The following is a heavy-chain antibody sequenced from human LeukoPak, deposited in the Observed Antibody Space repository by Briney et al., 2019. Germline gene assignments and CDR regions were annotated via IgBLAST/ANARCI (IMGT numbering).Heavy chain of an antibody. CDR2: ISAYDGKT. V-gene: IGHV1-18*01. CDR3: ARTGAHTNFVDY. J-gene: IGHJ4*02. Sequence: ASVKVSCKASGYTFNLYGCDGVRQAPGQGLEWMGWISAYDGKTFFAQKLQGRVTMTTDTSTSTAYMELRSLASDDTAVYYCARTGAHTNFVDYWGQGTLVTVSS. CDR1: GYTFNLYG. D-gene: IGHD4-11*01.